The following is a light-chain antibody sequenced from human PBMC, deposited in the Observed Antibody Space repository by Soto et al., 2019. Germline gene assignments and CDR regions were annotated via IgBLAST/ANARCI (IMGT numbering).Light chain of an antibody. J-gene: IGLJ3*02. Sequence: QLVLTQSPSASASLGASVKLTCTLSSGHSSYAIAWHQQQPEKGPRYLMKLNSDGSHSKGDGIPDRFSGSSSGAERYLTISSLQSEDEADYYCQTWVTPRVFGGGTNLTVL. V-gene: IGLV4-69*01. CDR1: SGHSSYA. CDR3: QTWVTPRV. CDR2: LNSDGSH.